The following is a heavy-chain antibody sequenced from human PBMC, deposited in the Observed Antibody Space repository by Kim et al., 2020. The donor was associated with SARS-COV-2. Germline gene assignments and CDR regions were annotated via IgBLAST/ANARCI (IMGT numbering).Heavy chain of an antibody. CDR3: ASSFCGGDCYFYYYMDV. V-gene: IGHV1-2*02. CDR2: INPNSGGT. CDR1: GYTFTGYY. Sequence: ASVKVSCKASGYTFTGYYMHWVRQAPGQGLEWMGWINPNSGGTNYAQKFQGRVTMTRDTSISTAYMELSRLRSDDTAVYYCASSFCGGDCYFYYYMDVWGKGTTVTVSS. J-gene: IGHJ6*03. D-gene: IGHD2-21*01.